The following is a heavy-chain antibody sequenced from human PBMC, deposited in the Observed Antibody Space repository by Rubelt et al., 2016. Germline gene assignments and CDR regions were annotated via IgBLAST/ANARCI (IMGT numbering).Heavy chain of an antibody. Sequence: GSTNFNPSLKSRITISVDTSKNQFSLRLSSVTAADTAVYYCARDCSSSSCYAGKSDYWGQGTLVTVSS. J-gene: IGHJ4*02. CDR3: ARDCSSSSCYAGKSDY. CDR2: GST. D-gene: IGHD2-2*01. V-gene: IGHV4-59*12.